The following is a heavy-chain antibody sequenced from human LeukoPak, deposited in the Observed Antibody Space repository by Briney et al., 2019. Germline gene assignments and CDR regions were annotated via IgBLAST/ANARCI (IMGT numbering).Heavy chain of an antibody. CDR1: GGSISSSNYY. Sequence: SETLSLTCTVSGGSISSSNYYWGWIRQPPGKGLEWIGSIYNSGSTYYNSSLKSRVTISVDTSKNQFSLKLSSVAAADTAVYYCARDRNDYVWGSYRLSVSYYFDYWGQGTLVAVSS. CDR2: IYNSGST. D-gene: IGHD3-16*02. J-gene: IGHJ4*02. V-gene: IGHV4-39*07. CDR3: ARDRNDYVWGSYRLSVSYYFDY.